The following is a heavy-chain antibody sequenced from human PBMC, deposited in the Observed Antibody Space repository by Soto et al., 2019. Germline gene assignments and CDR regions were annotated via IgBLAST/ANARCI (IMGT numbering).Heavy chain of an antibody. J-gene: IGHJ5*02. D-gene: IGHD1-1*01. CDR3: GRAHLGSDRNILEPFDP. CDR2: TYYRSKWYN. Sequence: PSQTLSLTCAISGDSVSSNSATLNWIRQSPSRGLEWLGRTYYRSKWYNDYAISVKSRIRISPDTSKNQFSLQLTSVSPEDTAVYYCGRAHLGSDRNILEPFDPWGQGTLVTVSS. V-gene: IGHV6-1*01. CDR1: GDSVSSNSAT.